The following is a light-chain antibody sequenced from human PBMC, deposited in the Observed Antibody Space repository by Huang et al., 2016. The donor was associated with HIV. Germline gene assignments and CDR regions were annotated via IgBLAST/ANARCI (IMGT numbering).Light chain of an antibody. CDR2: HAS. CDR3: QQYTASPVT. J-gene: IGKJ2*01. CDR1: QSVTTGY. V-gene: IGKV3-20*01. Sequence: EIVLTQTPGTVSLSPGVRATLACRASQSVTTGYVAWYQQKPGQPPRLLMYHASSRATGIPDRFSGSGSGADFTLTITRLEPEDSAVYYCQQYTASPVTFGPGTKLEIK.